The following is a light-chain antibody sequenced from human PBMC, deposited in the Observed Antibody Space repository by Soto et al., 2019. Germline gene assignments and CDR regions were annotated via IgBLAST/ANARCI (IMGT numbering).Light chain of an antibody. CDR3: QQYNGYPHT. Sequence: DIKMTQSPSTLSASVGDRVTITCRASQSISTWLAWYQQKPGKAPKLMFYKESSLRNGVPSRFSGSGSGTEFTLTIYSLQPDDFASYYCQQYNGYPHTFGQGTKLEIK. CDR1: QSISTW. V-gene: IGKV1-5*03. J-gene: IGKJ2*01. CDR2: KES.